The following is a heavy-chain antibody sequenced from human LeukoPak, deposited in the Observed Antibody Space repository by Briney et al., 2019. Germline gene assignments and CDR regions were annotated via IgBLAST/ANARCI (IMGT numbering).Heavy chain of an antibody. V-gene: IGHV4-34*01. CDR3: AIFGRIQLWSYDY. Sequence: SETLSLTCAVYGGSFSGYYWSWIRQPPGKGLEWIGEINHSGSTNYNPSLKSRVTISVDTSKNQFSLKLSSVTAADTAVYYCAIFGRIQLWSYDYWGQGTLVTVSS. CDR1: GGSFSGYY. J-gene: IGHJ4*02. D-gene: IGHD5-18*01. CDR2: INHSGST.